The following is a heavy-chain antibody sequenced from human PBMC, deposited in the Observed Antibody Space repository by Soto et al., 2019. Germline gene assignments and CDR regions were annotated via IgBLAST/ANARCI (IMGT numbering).Heavy chain of an antibody. D-gene: IGHD3-16*01. V-gene: IGHV3-48*02. CDR1: GFTLSAYS. CDR2: INSGSDTI. J-gene: IGHJ6*02. CDR3: ARPHLDRPTYYGLDV. Sequence: EVQLVESGGGLVQPGGSLRLSCAASGFTLSAYSMNWVRQAPGKGLEWISFINSGSDTIYYGDYVKGRFTISRDNAKNAMDLQMNSLRDDDTAVYYCARPHLDRPTYYGLDVWGQGTTVTVSS.